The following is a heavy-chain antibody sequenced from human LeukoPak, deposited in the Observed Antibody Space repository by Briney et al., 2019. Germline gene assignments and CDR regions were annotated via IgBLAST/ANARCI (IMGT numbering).Heavy chain of an antibody. CDR3: ARGPEGIAAAGRDY. Sequence: SETLSLTCAVYGGSFSGYYWSWIRQPPGKGLEWIGEINHSGSTNYNPSLKSRVTISVDTSKNQFSLKLSSVTAADTAVYYCARGPEGIAAAGRDYWGQGTLVTVSP. J-gene: IGHJ4*02. V-gene: IGHV4-34*01. CDR2: INHSGST. D-gene: IGHD6-13*01. CDR1: GGSFSGYY.